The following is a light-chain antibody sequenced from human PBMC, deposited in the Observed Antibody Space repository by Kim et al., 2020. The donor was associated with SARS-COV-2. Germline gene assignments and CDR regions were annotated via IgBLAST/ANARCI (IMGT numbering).Light chain of an antibody. J-gene: IGLJ2*01. Sequence: SVAPGQTASITCSGDKLGDKYACWYQQKPGQSPVVGIYQDSKRPSGIPERFSGSNSGNTATLTISGTQAMDEADYYCQAWDSSTVVFGGGTQLTVL. CDR1: KLGDKY. V-gene: IGLV3-1*01. CDR3: QAWDSSTVV. CDR2: QDS.